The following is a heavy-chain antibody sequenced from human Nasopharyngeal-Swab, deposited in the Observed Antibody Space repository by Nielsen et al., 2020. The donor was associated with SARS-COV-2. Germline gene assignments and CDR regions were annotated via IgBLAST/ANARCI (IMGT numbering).Heavy chain of an antibody. CDR1: GDSIRTYY. J-gene: IGHJ6*02. CDR3: ARGNTVTTGYYYDLDS. CDR2: IYVGGST. V-gene: IGHV4-4*07. Sequence: SETLSLTCSVSGDSIRTYYWNWIRQPAGKGLEWVGRIYVGGSTNNPPSLEGRVTMSVDTSKNQFSLKLSSVTADDTAVYFCARGNTVTTGYYYDLDSRGQGTKVTVSS. D-gene: IGHD4-11*01.